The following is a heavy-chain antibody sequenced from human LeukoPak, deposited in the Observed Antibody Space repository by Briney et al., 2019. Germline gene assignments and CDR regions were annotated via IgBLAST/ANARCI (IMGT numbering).Heavy chain of an antibody. V-gene: IGHV1-46*01. D-gene: IGHD6-19*01. J-gene: IGHJ5*02. CDR3: ARGVAVPSP. CDR1: GYTFTSYY. Sequence: ASVKVSCKASGYTFTSYYMHWVRQAPGQGLEWMGIINPSGGSTSYAQKLQGRVTMTTDTSTSTAYMELRSLRSDDTAVYYCARGVAVPSPWGQGALVTVSS. CDR2: INPSGGST.